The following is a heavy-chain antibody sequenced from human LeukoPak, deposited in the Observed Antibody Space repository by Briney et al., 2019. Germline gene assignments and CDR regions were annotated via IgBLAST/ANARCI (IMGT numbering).Heavy chain of an antibody. CDR1: GGSISSSSYY. J-gene: IGHJ3*02. D-gene: IGHD2-2*01. CDR2: IYYSAST. CDR3: ARALYCSSTSWEGAFDI. V-gene: IGHV4-39*07. Sequence: SETLSLTCTVSGGSISSSSYYWGWIRQPPGKGLEWIGSIYYSASTYYNPSLKSRVTISVDTSKNQFSLKLSSVPAADTAVYYCARALYCSSTSWEGAFDIWGQGTMVTVSS.